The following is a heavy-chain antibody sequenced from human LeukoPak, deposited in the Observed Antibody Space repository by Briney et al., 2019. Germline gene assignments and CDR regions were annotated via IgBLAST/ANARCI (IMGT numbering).Heavy chain of an antibody. CDR1: GYTFTNYY. CDR3: ARPYYDILTGYYPSLFV. J-gene: IGHJ6*04. D-gene: IGHD3-9*01. CDR2: INPSGGIT. Sequence: ASVKVSCKASGYTFTNYYMHWVRQAPGQGLEWMGIINPSGGITNYAQKFRGRVTMTRDMSTSTAYMELSRLRSDDTAVYYCARPYYDILTGYYPSLFVWGKGTTVTVSS. V-gene: IGHV1-46*01.